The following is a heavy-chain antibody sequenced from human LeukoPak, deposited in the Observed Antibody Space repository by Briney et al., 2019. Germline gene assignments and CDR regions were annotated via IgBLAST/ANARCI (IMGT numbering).Heavy chain of an antibody. Sequence: GGSLRLSCAASGFTFSSYAMHWVRQAPGKGLEWVAVISYDGSNKYYADSVKGRFTISRDNSKNTLYLQMNSLRAEDTAVHYCARDSRFYGDYGFDYWGQGTLVTVSS. CDR2: ISYDGSNK. J-gene: IGHJ4*02. CDR1: GFTFSSYA. V-gene: IGHV3-30-3*01. CDR3: ARDSRFYGDYGFDY. D-gene: IGHD4-17*01.